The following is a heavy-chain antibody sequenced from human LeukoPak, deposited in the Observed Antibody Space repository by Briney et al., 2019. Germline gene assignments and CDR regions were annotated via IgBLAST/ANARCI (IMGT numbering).Heavy chain of an antibody. Sequence: PSETLSLTCTDSGGSVSSYYWSWIRQPPGKGLEWIEYIYFSGSTNYNPSLKSRVTISVETSKNQFSLKLNSVTAADTAVYYCARSPGSGWYAFDSWGQGTLVTVSS. CDR2: IYFSGST. CDR3: ARSPGSGWYAFDS. CDR1: GGSVSSYY. J-gene: IGHJ4*02. V-gene: IGHV4-59*02. D-gene: IGHD6-19*01.